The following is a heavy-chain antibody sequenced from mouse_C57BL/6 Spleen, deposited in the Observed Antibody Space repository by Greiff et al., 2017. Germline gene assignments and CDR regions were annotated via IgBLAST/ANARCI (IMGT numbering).Heavy chain of an antibody. J-gene: IGHJ4*01. CDR2: ISSGSSTI. Sequence: EVKLVESGGGLVKPGGSLKLSCAASGFTFSDYGMHWVRQAPEKGLEWVAYISSGSSTIYYAATVKGRFTISRDNAKNTLFLQMTSLRSEDTAMYYCAKDRDYYAMDYWGQGTSVTVSS. V-gene: IGHV5-17*01. CDR3: AKDRDYYAMDY. CDR1: GFTFSDYG.